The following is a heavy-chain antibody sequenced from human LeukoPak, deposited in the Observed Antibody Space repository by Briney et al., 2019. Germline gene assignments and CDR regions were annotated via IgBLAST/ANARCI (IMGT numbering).Heavy chain of an antibody. CDR2: ISWNSGSI. Sequence: GRSLRLSCAASGFTFDDYAMHWVRQAPGKGLEWVSGISWNSGSIGYADSVKGRFTISRDNAKNSLYLQMNSLRAEDTALYYCAKSFFGELSCSVDYWGQGTLVTVSS. J-gene: IGHJ4*02. D-gene: IGHD3-10*01. CDR1: GFTFDDYA. CDR3: AKSFFGELSCSVDY. V-gene: IGHV3-9*01.